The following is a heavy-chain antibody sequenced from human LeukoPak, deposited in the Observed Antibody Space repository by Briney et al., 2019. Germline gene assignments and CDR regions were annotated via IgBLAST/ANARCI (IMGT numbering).Heavy chain of an antibody. Sequence: SETLSLTCTVSGGSISGYYWSWIRQPAGKGLEWIGRIYTSGSTNYNPSLKSRVTMSVDTSKNQFSLKLSSVTAADTAVYYCARDRGDFWSGEGGYYYYYGMDVWGQGTTVTVSS. CDR1: GGSISGYY. CDR3: ARDRGDFWSGEGGYYYYYGMDV. CDR2: IYTSGST. J-gene: IGHJ6*02. D-gene: IGHD3-3*01. V-gene: IGHV4-4*07.